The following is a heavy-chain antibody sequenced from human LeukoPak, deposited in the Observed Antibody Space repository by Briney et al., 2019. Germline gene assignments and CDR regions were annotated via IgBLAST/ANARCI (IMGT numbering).Heavy chain of an antibody. D-gene: IGHD2-2*01. CDR1: GYTFTSYG. J-gene: IGHJ4*02. Sequence: ASVKVSCKASGYTFTSYGISWVRQAPGQGLEWMGWISAYNGNRKYAQKFQDRVSMTTETSTNTAYMEMRSLKFDDTAVYYCVRVSSASWYLIDYRGQGTLVTVSS. CDR3: VRVSSASWYLIDY. V-gene: IGHV1-18*01. CDR2: ISAYNGNR.